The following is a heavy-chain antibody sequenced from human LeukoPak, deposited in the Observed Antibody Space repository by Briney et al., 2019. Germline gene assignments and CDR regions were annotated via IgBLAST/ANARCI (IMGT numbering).Heavy chain of an antibody. CDR3: ARHRHSHHYDY. CDR2: ISYSWTT. D-gene: IGHD5-18*01. J-gene: IGHJ4*02. Sequence: KSSETLSLTCSVSGGSISSSSSDYYWGWVRQPPGKGLEWIGSISYSWTTYYNPSLKSRVTISADTSNNQFSLKLTSVTAADTAVYYCARHRHSHHYDYWGQGTLVTVS. CDR1: GGSISSSSSDYY. V-gene: IGHV4-39*01.